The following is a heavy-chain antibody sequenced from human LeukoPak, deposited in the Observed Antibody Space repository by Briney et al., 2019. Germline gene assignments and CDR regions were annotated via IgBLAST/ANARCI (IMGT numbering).Heavy chain of an antibody. CDR3: ARDWASEPI. CDR2: IIPILGIA. D-gene: IGHD2-2*02. CDR1: GGTFSSYA. V-gene: IGHV1-69*04. J-gene: IGHJ4*02. Sequence: ASVKVSCKASGGTFSSYAISWVRQAPGQGLEWMGRIIPILGIANYAQKFQGRVTITADKSTSTAYMELSSLRSDDTAVYYCARDWASEPIWGQGTLVTVSS.